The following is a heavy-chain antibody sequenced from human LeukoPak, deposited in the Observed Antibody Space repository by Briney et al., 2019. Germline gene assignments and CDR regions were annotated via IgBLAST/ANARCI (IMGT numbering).Heavy chain of an antibody. CDR2: INPNSGGT. CDR3: ATGVGDILTGYYLPPRD. D-gene: IGHD3-9*01. Sequence: GASVKVSCKASGYTFTGYYMHWVRQAPGQGLEWMGWINPNSGGTNYAQKFQGRVTMTRDTSISTAYMELSRLRSEDTAVYYCATGVGDILTGYYLPPRDWGQGTLVTVSS. V-gene: IGHV1-2*02. CDR1: GYTFTGYY. J-gene: IGHJ4*02.